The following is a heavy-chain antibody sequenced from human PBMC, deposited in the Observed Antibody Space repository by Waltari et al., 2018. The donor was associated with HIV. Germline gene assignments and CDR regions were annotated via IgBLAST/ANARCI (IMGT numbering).Heavy chain of an antibody. D-gene: IGHD1-1*01. V-gene: IGHV4-34*02. CDR3: ASLHITTSGTEFDF. Sequence: VRLKQWGAGLLKPSETLSLTCAVYGGSFSGSFWSWIRQSPGEGLEWIGEMNYSGNTKYNPSLKSRVSMSVDTSLNQVSLKLSSVTAADTAVYYCASLHITTSGTEFDFWGQGTVVTVSS. J-gene: IGHJ4*02. CDR2: MNYSGNT. CDR1: GGSFSGSF.